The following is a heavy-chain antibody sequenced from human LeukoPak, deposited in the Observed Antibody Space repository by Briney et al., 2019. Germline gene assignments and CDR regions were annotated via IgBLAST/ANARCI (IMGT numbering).Heavy chain of an antibody. J-gene: IGHJ3*02. CDR3: ARAIVGFDAFDI. CDR1: GFTFSSYS. Sequence: GGSLRLSCAASGFTFSSYSMNWARQAPGKGLEWVSSISSSSSYIYYADSVKGRFTISGDNAKNSLYLQMNSLRAEDTAVYYCARAIVGFDAFDIWGQGTMVTVSS. D-gene: IGHD2-21*01. V-gene: IGHV3-21*01. CDR2: ISSSSSYI.